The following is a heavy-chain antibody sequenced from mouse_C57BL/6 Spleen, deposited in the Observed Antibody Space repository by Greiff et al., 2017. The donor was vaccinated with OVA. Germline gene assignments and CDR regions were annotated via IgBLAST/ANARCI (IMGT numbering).Heavy chain of an antibody. J-gene: IGHJ4*01. CDR3: VRDRDYAMDY. CDR2: LRSKSSNYAT. V-gene: IGHV10-3*01. D-gene: IGHD3-3*01. CDR1: GFTFNTYA. Sequence: EVQLVESGGGLVQPKGSLKLSCAASGFTFNTYAMHWVRQAPGKGLEWVARLRSKSSNYATYYADSVKDRFTISRDDSQSMLYLQMNNLKTEDTAMYYCVRDRDYAMDYWGQGTSVTVSS.